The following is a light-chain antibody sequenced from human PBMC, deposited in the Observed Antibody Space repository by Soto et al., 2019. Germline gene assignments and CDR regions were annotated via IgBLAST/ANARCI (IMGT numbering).Light chain of an antibody. CDR3: QQLNSYPMYT. J-gene: IGKJ2*01. V-gene: IGKV1-9*01. Sequence: DIQLTQSPSFLSASVGDRVTITCRASQGISSYLAWYQQKPGKAPKLLIYAASTLQSGVPSRFSGSGSGTEFTLTISSLQPEDFATDYCQQLNSYPMYTFGQGTKVDIK. CDR2: AAS. CDR1: QGISSY.